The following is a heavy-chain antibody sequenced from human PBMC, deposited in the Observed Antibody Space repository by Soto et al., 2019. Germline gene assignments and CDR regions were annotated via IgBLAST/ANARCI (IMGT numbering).Heavy chain of an antibody. J-gene: IGHJ4*02. D-gene: IGHD3-9*01. CDR1: GYTFTSYA. V-gene: IGHV1-3*01. CDR3: ARPHRLRYFDWLLMGYFDY. CDR2: INAGNGNT. Sequence: ASVKVSCKASGYTFTSYAMHWVRQAPGQRLEWMGWINAGNGNTKYSQKFQGRVTITRDTSASTAYMELSSLRSEDTAVYYCARPHRLRYFDWLLMGYFDYWGQGTLVTVSS.